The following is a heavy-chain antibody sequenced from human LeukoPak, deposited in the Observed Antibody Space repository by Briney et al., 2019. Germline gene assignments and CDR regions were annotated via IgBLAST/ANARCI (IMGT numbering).Heavy chain of an antibody. Sequence: GGSLRLSCAASGFTFSNYWMNWVRQAPGKGLEWVSHISSSSRTIHYADSVKGRFTISRDNAKNSLYLQMNSLRDEDTAVYYCAREYGALDIWGQGTMVTVSS. CDR3: AREYGALDI. V-gene: IGHV3-48*02. CDR1: GFTFSNYW. J-gene: IGHJ3*02. CDR2: ISSSSRTI. D-gene: IGHD4-17*01.